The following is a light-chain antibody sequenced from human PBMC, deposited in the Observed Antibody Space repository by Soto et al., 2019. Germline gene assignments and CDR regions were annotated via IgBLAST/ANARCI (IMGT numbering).Light chain of an antibody. CDR2: EIS. V-gene: IGLV2-23*02. CDR1: SSDVGSDNH. CDR3: CSFAGSSIWV. J-gene: IGLJ3*02. Sequence: QSALTQPASVSGSPGQTITISCTGTSSDVGSDNHVSWYQQHPGKAPKLLIYEISKRPSGVSNRFSGSKSGNTASLTISGLQDEDEDDYYCCSFAGSSIWVFGGGTKVTVL.